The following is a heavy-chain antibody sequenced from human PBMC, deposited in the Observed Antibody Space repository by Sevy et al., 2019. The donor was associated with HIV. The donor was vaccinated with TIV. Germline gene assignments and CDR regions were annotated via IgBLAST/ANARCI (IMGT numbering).Heavy chain of an antibody. CDR3: AKAYCGGDCSDWYYYGMDV. J-gene: IGHJ6*02. D-gene: IGHD2-21*02. Sequence: GSLRLSCAASGFTFRNYAMSWVRQAPGKGLEWVSAISGSGGSTYYADSVKGRFTISRDNSKNTLYLQMSSLRAEDTAVYYCAKAYCGGDCSDWYYYGMDVWGQGTTVTVSS. V-gene: IGHV3-23*01. CDR2: ISGSGGST. CDR1: GFTFRNYA.